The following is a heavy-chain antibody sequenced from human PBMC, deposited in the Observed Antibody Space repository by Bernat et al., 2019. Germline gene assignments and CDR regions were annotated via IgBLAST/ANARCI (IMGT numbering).Heavy chain of an antibody. CDR3: AGDLLWSGPIDY. Sequence: EVQLVESGGGLVQPGGSLRLSCAASGFTFSSYWMSWVRQAPGKGLEWVANIKEDGSEKYYVDSVKGRFTISRDNAKKSLYLQMNSLRAEDTAVYYFAGDLLWSGPIDYWGQGTLVTVSS. V-gene: IGHV3-7*03. D-gene: IGHD3-3*01. CDR1: GFTFSSYW. J-gene: IGHJ4*02. CDR2: IKEDGSEK.